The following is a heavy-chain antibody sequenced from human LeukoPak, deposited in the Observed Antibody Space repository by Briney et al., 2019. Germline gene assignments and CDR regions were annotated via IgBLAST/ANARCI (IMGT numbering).Heavy chain of an antibody. CDR1: GGSFSGYY. Sequence: SETLSLTCAVYGGSFSGYYWSWIRQPPGKGLEWIGEINHSGSTNYSPSLKSRVTISVDTSKNQFSLKLSSVTAADTAVYYCAIRPGDSGFDYWGQGTLVTVSS. V-gene: IGHV4-34*01. CDR3: AIRPGDSGFDY. D-gene: IGHD6-25*01. J-gene: IGHJ4*02. CDR2: INHSGST.